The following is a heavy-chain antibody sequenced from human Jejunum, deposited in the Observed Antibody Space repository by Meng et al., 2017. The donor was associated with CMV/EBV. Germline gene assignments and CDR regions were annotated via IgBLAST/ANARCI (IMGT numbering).Heavy chain of an antibody. CDR2: IRYDESNI. J-gene: IGHJ6*02. D-gene: IGHD5-18*01. Sequence: GFNVSSYGMHWVRQAPGKGLEWVAFIRYDESNIWYADSVKGRFTISRDNSKNTLYLQMNNLRTEDTAVYYCAKELWIQLWLDAMDVWGQGTTVTVSS. CDR1: GFNVSSYG. V-gene: IGHV3-30*02. CDR3: AKELWIQLWLDAMDV.